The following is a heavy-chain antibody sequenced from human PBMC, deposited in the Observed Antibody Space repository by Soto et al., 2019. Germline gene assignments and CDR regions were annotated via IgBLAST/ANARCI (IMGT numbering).Heavy chain of an antibody. Sequence: EVQLLESGGGLVQRGGSQRLSCAASGFTFTSYVMSWVRQAPGKGLEWVAGISGGGSTAFYADSVKGRFTISRENAKNTVVLQMDSLRAEDTAIYYCAKDSNKYSSSLRGRYFDSWGQGTLVTVSS. CDR3: AKDSNKYSSSLRGRYFDS. J-gene: IGHJ4*02. CDR2: ISGGGSTA. CDR1: GFTFTSYV. D-gene: IGHD3-22*01. V-gene: IGHV3-23*01.